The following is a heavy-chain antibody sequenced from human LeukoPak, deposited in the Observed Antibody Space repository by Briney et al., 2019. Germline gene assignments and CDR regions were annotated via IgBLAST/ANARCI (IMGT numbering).Heavy chain of an antibody. V-gene: IGHV1-69*04. CDR2: IIPIFGIA. CDR3: ARDPDEAHCSSTSCRRAWFDP. J-gene: IGHJ5*02. D-gene: IGHD2-2*01. CDR1: GGTFSSYA. Sequence: SVKVSCTASGGTFSSYAISWVRQAPGQGLELMGRIIPIFGIANYAQKFQGRVTITADKSTSTAYMELSSLRSEDTAVYYCARDPDEAHCSSTSCRRAWFDPWGQGTLVTVSS.